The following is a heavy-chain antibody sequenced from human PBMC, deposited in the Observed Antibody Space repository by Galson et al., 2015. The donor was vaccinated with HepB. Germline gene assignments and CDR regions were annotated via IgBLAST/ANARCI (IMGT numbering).Heavy chain of an antibody. V-gene: IGHV3-64*01. CDR1: GFIFSNYA. D-gene: IGHD6-19*01. Sequence: SLRLSCAASGFIFSNYALHWVRQAPGKGLEYVSAISGNGGSTHYANSVRGRFTISRDNSRNTLYLQMGSLRAEDMAVYYCARARAAVAGSVPWTAFDVWGQGTMVTVSS. CDR2: ISGNGGST. J-gene: IGHJ3*01. CDR3: ARARAAVAGSVPWTAFDV.